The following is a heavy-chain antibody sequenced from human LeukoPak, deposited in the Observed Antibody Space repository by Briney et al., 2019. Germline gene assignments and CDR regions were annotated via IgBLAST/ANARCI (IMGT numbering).Heavy chain of an antibody. D-gene: IGHD4-11*01. V-gene: IGHV3-20*04. CDR2: INLNGGST. J-gene: IGHJ4*02. Sequence: GGSLRLSCAASGFTFSSYGMSWVRQAPGKGLEWVSGINLNGGSTGYADSVKGRFTISRDNAKNSLYLQMNSLRAEDTALYYCARVASNYDFDYWGQGTLVTVSS. CDR3: ARVASNYDFDY. CDR1: GFTFSSYG.